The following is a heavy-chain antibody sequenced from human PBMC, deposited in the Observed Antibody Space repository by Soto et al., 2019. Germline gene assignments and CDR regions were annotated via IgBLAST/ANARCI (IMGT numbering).Heavy chain of an antibody. Sequence: ASVKVSCNASGYTFTTYYMHWVRQAPGQGREWMGFINPTFGTTKYAQKFQGRVSMTRDTSTSTVYMELNSLRDEDTAVYYCARQLRRDGYLSFEYWGQVPLVTVAS. V-gene: IGHV1-46*01. CDR3: ARQLRRDGYLSFEY. CDR2: INPTFGTT. D-gene: IGHD5-12*01. J-gene: IGHJ4*02. CDR1: GYTFTTYY.